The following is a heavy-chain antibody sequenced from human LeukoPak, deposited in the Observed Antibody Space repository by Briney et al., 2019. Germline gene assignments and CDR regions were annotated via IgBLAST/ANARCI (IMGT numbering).Heavy chain of an antibody. D-gene: IGHD1-26*01. CDR1: GGSISSSSYY. V-gene: IGHV4-39*07. CDR2: IYYSGST. J-gene: IGHJ6*02. Sequence: PSETLSLTCTVSGGSISSSSYYWGWIRQPPGKGLEWIGSIYYSGSTYYNPSLKSRVTISVDTSKNQFSLKLSSVTAADTAVYYCARDSRIVGATGAYYYYGMDVWGQGTTVTVSS. CDR3: ARDSRIVGATGAYYYYGMDV.